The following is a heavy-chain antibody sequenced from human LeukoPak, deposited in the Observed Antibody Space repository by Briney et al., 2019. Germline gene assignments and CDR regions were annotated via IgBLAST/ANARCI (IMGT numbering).Heavy chain of an antibody. CDR3: ARTRVTTYYYYMDV. CDR2: IYHSGST. V-gene: IGHV4-38-2*02. J-gene: IGHJ6*03. D-gene: IGHD4-11*01. CDR1: GYSISSGYY. Sequence: SETLSLTCTVSGYSISSGYYWGWIRQPPGKGLEWIGSIYHSGSTYYNPSLKSRVTISVDTSKNQFSLKLSSVTAADTAVYYCARTRVTTYYYYMDVWGKGTTVTVSS.